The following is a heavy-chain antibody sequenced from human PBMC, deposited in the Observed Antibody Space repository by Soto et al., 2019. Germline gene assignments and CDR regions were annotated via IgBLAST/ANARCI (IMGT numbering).Heavy chain of an antibody. V-gene: IGHV3-23*01. CDR2: ITGRGIST. J-gene: IGHJ4*02. CDR3: AKDRYGGSGGGLES. CDR1: GFPFAAAA. D-gene: IGHD5-18*01. Sequence: VQLLESGGGLVRRGESLRLSCVASGFPFAAAAMNWVRQAPGQGLEWVATITGRGISTYYADSVRGRFTIPRDDSQNTLYLQMNSLRVEDTAVYYCAKDRYGGSGGGLESWGQGALVTVSS.